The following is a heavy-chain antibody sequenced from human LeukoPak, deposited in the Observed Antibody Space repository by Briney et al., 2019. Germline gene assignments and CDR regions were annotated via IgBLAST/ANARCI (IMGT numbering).Heavy chain of an antibody. CDR3: ARVRVKMAPYGMDV. J-gene: IGHJ6*02. CDR1: GGSFSGYY. CDR2: INHSGST. Sequence: PSETLSLTCAVYGGSFSGYYWSWIRQPPGKGLEWIGEINHSGSTNYNPSLKSRVTISVDTSKNQFSLKLSFVTAADTAVYYCARVRVKMAPYGMDVWGQGTTVTVSS. D-gene: IGHD5-24*01. V-gene: IGHV4-34*01.